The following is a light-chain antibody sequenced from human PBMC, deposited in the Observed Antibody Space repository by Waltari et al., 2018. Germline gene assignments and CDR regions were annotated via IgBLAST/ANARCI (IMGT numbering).Light chain of an antibody. V-gene: IGKV4-1*01. CDR1: QSVLYNPKNKKY. Sequence: DIVMTQSPDWLAVSLGERATINCKSSQSVLYNPKNKKYLTWYQQKPGQPPKLLIYCASTRESGVPDRFSGSGSGTDFTLTISSLQAEDVAVYYCQQYSSPPFTFGPGTKVDI. CDR3: QQYSSPPFT. CDR2: CAS. J-gene: IGKJ3*01.